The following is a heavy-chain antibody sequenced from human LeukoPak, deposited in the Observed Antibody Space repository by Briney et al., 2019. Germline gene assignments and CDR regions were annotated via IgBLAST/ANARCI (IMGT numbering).Heavy chain of an antibody. J-gene: IGHJ4*02. CDR1: GFTFSSYA. V-gene: IGHV3-30-3*01. CDR2: ISYDGSNK. CDR3: ARGRGYDPFDY. Sequence: GRSLRLSCAASGFTFSSYAMHWVRQAPGKGLEWVAVISYDGSNKYYADSVEGRFTISRDNAKNSLYLQMNSLRAEDTAVYYCARGRGYDPFDYWGQGTLVTVSS. D-gene: IGHD5-12*01.